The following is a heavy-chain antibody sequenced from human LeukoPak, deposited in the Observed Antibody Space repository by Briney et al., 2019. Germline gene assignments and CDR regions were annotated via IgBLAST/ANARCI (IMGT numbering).Heavy chain of an antibody. CDR1: GFTFSDYY. V-gene: IGHV3-11*06. CDR2: ISSSSSVT. Sequence: GGSLRLSCAASGFTFSDYYMSWIRQAPGKGLEWVSYISSSSSVTNYADSVKGRFTISRDSAKNSLFLQMNSLRAEDTAVYYCTRDRRRAMFRGVEGVDYWGQGTLVTVSS. J-gene: IGHJ4*02. D-gene: IGHD3-10*01. CDR3: TRDRRRAMFRGVEGVDY.